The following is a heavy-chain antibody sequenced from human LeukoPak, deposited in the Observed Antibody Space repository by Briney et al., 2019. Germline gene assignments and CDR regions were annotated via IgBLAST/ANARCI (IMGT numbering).Heavy chain of an antibody. CDR3: AKALEYYGSGSPTFFDY. V-gene: IGHV3-23*01. CDR1: GFTFTTYW. D-gene: IGHD3-10*01. J-gene: IGHJ4*02. CDR2: ISGSGGST. Sequence: GGSLRLSCAASGFTFTTYWMSWVRQAPGKGLEWVSAISGSGGSTYYADSVKGRFTISRDNSKNTLYLQMNSLRAEDTAVYYCAKALEYYGSGSPTFFDYWGQGTLVTVSS.